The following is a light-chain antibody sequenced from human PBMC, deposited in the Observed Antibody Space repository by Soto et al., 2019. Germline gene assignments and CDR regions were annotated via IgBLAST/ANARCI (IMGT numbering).Light chain of an antibody. CDR1: QDISVY. CDR3: QKFNTAPLT. Sequence: DIQLTQSPSSLSVSVGERATITCRASQDISVYLAWYQQKPGKVPKLLIYSASNMQSGVPSRFSGSGSGTDFTLTISSLQPEDFATYYCQKFNTAPLTFGQGTRLEIK. V-gene: IGKV1-27*01. CDR2: SAS. J-gene: IGKJ5*01.